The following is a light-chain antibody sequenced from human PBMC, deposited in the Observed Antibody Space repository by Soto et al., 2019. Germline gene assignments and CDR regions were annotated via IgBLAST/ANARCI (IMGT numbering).Light chain of an antibody. CDR2: DVS. CDR3: SSYTSSSTRV. V-gene: IGLV2-14*01. Sequence: QSVLTQPASVSGSPGQSITISFTGTSSDVGGYTYVSWYQQHPGKAPKLMIYDVSNRPSGVSNRFSGSKSGNTASLTISGLQAEDEADYYCSSYTSSSTRVFVTGTKVTVL. J-gene: IGLJ1*01. CDR1: SSDVGGYTY.